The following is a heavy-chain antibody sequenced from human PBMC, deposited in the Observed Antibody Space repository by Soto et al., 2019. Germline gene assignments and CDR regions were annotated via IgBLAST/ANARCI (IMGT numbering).Heavy chain of an antibody. J-gene: IGHJ6*03. Sequence: PGESLKISCVASGFTFTTYTMSWVRQAPGKGLEWVSAISGSGGSTYYADSVKGRFTISRDNSKNTLYLQMNSLRAEDTAVYYCAKAGYCSSTSCYFYYYYYMDVWGKGTTVTVSS. D-gene: IGHD2-2*01. CDR3: AKAGYCSSTSCYFYYYYYMDV. CDR1: GFTFTTYT. CDR2: ISGSGGST. V-gene: IGHV3-23*01.